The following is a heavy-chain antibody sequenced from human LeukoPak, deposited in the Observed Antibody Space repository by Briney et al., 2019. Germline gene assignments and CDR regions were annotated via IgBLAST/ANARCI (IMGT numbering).Heavy chain of an antibody. D-gene: IGHD4/OR15-4a*01. V-gene: IGHV1-8*01. CDR2: MNPNSGNT. Sequence: PGASVKVSCKASGYTFSSYDINWVRQATGQELEWMGWMNPNSGNTGYAHKFQGRVTMTRNTSITTAYMELSSLRSEDTAVYYCARFTIVLPRVGMYYFDYWGQGTLVTVSS. CDR3: ARFTIVLPRVGMYYFDY. CDR1: GYTFSSYD. J-gene: IGHJ4*02.